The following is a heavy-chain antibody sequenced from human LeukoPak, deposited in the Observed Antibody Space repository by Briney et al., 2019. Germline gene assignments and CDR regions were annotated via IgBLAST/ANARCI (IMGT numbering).Heavy chain of an antibody. J-gene: IGHJ4*02. CDR2: ISGSGESP. CDR3: AKGGSGSSYSRVGY. V-gene: IGHV3-23*01. Sequence: GGSLRLSCAASGFTFSSYAMSWVRQAQGKGLEWVSVISGSGESPYYANSVKGRFTISRDNSKNTLYLQMNGLRAEDTAVYYCAKGGSGSSYSRVGYWGQGTLVTVSS. D-gene: IGHD2-15*01. CDR1: GFTFSSYA.